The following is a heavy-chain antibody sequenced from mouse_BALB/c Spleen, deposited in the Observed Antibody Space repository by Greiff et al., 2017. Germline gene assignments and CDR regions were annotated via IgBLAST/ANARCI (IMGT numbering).Heavy chain of an antibody. J-gene: IGHJ4*01. Sequence: VQLQQPGAELVKPGASVKLSCKASGYTFTSYWMHWVKQRPGQGLEWIGEINPSNGRTNYNEKFKSKATLTVDKSSSTAYMQLSSLTSEDSAVYYCARGWDDYAMDYWGQGTSVTVSS. D-gene: IGHD4-1*01. CDR3: ARGWDDYAMDY. CDR1: GYTFTSYW. CDR2: INPSNGRT. V-gene: IGHV1S81*02.